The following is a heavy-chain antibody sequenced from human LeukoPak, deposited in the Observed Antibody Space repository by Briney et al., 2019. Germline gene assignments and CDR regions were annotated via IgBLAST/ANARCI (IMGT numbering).Heavy chain of an antibody. J-gene: IGHJ5*02. CDR1: GGTFSSYA. D-gene: IGHD6-13*01. CDR3: AREAHSSSWYPTEWFDP. CDR2: IIPIFGTA. Sequence: ASVKVSCKASGGTFSSYAISWVRQAPGQGLEWMGGIIPIFGTANYAQKFQGRVTITADESTSTAYMELSSLRSEDTAVYYCAREAHSSSWYPTEWFDPWGQGTLVTVSS. V-gene: IGHV1-69*13.